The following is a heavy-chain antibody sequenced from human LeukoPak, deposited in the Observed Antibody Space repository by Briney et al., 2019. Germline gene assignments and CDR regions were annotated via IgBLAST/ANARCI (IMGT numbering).Heavy chain of an antibody. CDR1: GLTITKYY. CDR2: IYTGGNT. Sequence: RGSLRLSCAASGLTITKYYMRWVRQAPGKGLEWVSVIYTGGNTYYTDAVKGRFTISRHNSENTLYLQMNSLRAADTAVYYCARGGPGTIVDYWGRGTLVTVSS. J-gene: IGHJ4*02. CDR3: ARGGPGTIVDY. V-gene: IGHV3-53*04. D-gene: IGHD1-1*01.